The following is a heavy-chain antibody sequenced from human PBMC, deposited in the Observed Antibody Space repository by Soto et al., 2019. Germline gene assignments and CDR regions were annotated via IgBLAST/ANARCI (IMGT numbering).Heavy chain of an antibody. Sequence: GGSLRLSCAASGFTFSSYSMNWVRQAPGKGLEWVSYISSSSSTIYYADSVKGRFTISRDNAKNSLYLQMNSLRDEDTAVYYCARDLEERVVVTAIDLDYWGQGTLVTVSS. V-gene: IGHV3-48*02. CDR1: GFTFSSYS. CDR3: ARDLEERVVVTAIDLDY. CDR2: ISSSSSTI. D-gene: IGHD2-21*02. J-gene: IGHJ4*02.